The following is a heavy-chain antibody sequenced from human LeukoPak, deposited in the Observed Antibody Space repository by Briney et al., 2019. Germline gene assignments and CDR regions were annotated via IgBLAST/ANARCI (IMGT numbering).Heavy chain of an antibody. CDR1: GGSISSYD. CDR3: ARQGYSGYRPIDY. D-gene: IGHD5-12*01. CDR2: IYYSGST. V-gene: IGHV4-59*08. Sequence: TQTLSLTCTVSGGSISSYDGSLVRQPPGKGLEWIGYIYYSGSTNYNPSLKSRVTISVDTSKNQFSLKLSSVTAADTAVYYCARQGYSGYRPIDYWGQGTLVTVSS. J-gene: IGHJ4*02.